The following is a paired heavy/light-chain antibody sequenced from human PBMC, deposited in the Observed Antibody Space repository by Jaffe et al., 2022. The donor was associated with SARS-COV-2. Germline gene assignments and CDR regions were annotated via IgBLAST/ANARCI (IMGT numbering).Heavy chain of an antibody. CDR2: IYYSGSI. J-gene: IGHJ6*02. CDR1: GGSISSYY. D-gene: IGHD6-13*01. CDR3: ARAWYSSNWNYYYGMDV. Sequence: QVQLQESGPRLVKPSETLSLTCTVSGGSISSYYWTWIRQPPGKGLEWIGYIYYSGSINYNPSLKSRVTISVDTSKNQFSLKLTSVTAADTAVYYCARAWYSSNWNYYYGMDVWGQGTTVTVSS. V-gene: IGHV4-59*01.
Light chain of an antibody. CDR2: GAS. V-gene: IGKV3-20*01. CDR3: QHYDSSPPWM. J-gene: IGKJ1*01. CDR1: QSVSSNH. Sequence: EIVLTQSPGTLSLSPGERATLSCRASQSVSSNHLAWYQQKPGQAPRLLIYGASTRATGIPDRFSGSGSGADFTLTISRLEPEDFAVYYCQHYDSSPPWMFGQGTRVEIK.